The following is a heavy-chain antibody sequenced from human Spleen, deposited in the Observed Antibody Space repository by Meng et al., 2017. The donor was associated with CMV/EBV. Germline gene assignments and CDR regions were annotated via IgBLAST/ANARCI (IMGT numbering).Heavy chain of an antibody. J-gene: IGHJ2*01. CDR1: GFTFSDFY. CDR2: ISPSGGAI. D-gene: IGHD3-3*01. Sequence: GESLKISCAASGFTFSDFYMSWIRQAPGKGLEWLSYISPSGGAIYDADSVRGRFTISRDDATKSLYLQMDNLRVEDTATYYCARDERFITIFGVVHWYFDLWGRGTLVTVSS. V-gene: IGHV3-11*01. CDR3: ARDERFITIFGVVHWYFDL.